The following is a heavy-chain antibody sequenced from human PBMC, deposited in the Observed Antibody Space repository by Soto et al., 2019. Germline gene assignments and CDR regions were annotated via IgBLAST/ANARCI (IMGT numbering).Heavy chain of an antibody. CDR3: AKDWGSSGWFNWFDP. Sequence: QVQLVESGGGVVQPGRSLRLSCVASGSTLSSTGMHWVRQAPGKGLEWVAMISYDGSNTFYADSVKGRFTISRDNSWNTLYLQMDSLRPEDTSVYYCAKDWGSSGWFNWFDPWGQGTLVTVSS. D-gene: IGHD6-19*01. CDR2: ISYDGSNT. CDR1: GSTLSSTG. J-gene: IGHJ5*02. V-gene: IGHV3-30*18.